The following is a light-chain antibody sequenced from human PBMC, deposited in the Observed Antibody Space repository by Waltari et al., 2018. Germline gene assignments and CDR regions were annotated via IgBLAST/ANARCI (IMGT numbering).Light chain of an antibody. V-gene: IGKV1-5*03. Sequence: DIEMTQSPSTLSASVGDRVTITCRATQSISSWLAWYQQQPGKAPKLLSDKTSYLESGVPLRFSGSGSGTLVTLTITSLQPDDFATYYCQQYNSYSLTFGGGTKVQMK. J-gene: IGKJ4*01. CDR2: KTS. CDR1: QSISSW. CDR3: QQYNSYSLT.